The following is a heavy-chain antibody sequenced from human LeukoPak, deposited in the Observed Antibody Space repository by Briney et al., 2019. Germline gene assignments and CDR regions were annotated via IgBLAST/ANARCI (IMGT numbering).Heavy chain of an antibody. CDR2: IYNDGST. CDR3: ARVWELSYDY. V-gene: IGHV3-53*01. Sequence: PGGSLRLSCAASGFSVSTDHMSWVRQAPGKGLEWVSVIYNDGSTYYAGAVKGRFTISRDNSENTVDLLVNSLRAEDTAVYYCARVWELSYDYWGQGTLVTVSS. CDR1: GFSVSTDH. J-gene: IGHJ4*02. D-gene: IGHD3-16*02.